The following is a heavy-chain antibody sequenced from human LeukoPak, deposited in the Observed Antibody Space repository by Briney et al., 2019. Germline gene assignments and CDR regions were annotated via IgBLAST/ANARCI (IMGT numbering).Heavy chain of an antibody. Sequence: GGSLRLPCAASGFTFSSYWMSWVRQAPGKGLEWVANIKQDGSEKYYVDSVKGRFTISRDNAKNSLYLQMNSLRAEDAAVYYCASDREYYYGSGSFDYWGQGTLVTVSS. J-gene: IGHJ4*02. CDR3: ASDREYYYGSGSFDY. CDR1: GFTFSSYW. CDR2: IKQDGSEK. D-gene: IGHD3-10*01. V-gene: IGHV3-7*04.